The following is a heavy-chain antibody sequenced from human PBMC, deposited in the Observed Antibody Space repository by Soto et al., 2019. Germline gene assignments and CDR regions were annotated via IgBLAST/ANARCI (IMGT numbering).Heavy chain of an antibody. CDR2: VHPSGST. D-gene: IGHD5-18*01. CDR3: ARGKPSGYRFGPRNFFYYGLDV. V-gene: IGHV4-34*01. Sequence: SETLSLTCAVFSASLGYHYWAGSRQSPDKGLEWIGEVHPSGSTDYNPSRKSRLTLSLDTSKNQFSLKVASVTAADTAVYFCARGKPSGYRFGPRNFFYYGLDVWGPGTTVTVSS. CDR1: SASLGYHY. J-gene: IGHJ6*02.